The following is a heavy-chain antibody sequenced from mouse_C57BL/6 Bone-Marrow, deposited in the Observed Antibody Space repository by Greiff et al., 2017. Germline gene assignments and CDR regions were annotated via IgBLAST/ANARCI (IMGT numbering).Heavy chain of an antibody. CDR3: ARKPYGSSYGGWYFDV. Sequence: QVQLQQSGPGLVQPSQSLSITCTVSGFSLTSYGVHWVRQSPGKGLEWLGVIWSGGSTDYNAAFISRLSISKDNSKSQVFFKMNSLQADDTAIYYCARKPYGSSYGGWYFDVWGTGTTVTVSS. V-gene: IGHV2-2*01. CDR1: GFSLTSYG. J-gene: IGHJ1*03. CDR2: IWSGGST. D-gene: IGHD1-1*01.